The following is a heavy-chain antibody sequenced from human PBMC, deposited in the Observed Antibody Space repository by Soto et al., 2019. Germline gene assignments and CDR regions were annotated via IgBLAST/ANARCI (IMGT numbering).Heavy chain of an antibody. J-gene: IGHJ4*02. CDR1: GFPFSSYA. D-gene: IGHD3-3*01. V-gene: IGHV3-23*01. CDR3: ARRSWRGRADY. Sequence: PGGSLRLSLAASGFPFSSYAMSWFPQAPGKGLEWFSGIGGSGGDKFYADSVKGRFTVSRDNAENTLSLELNSLRVEDTAIYYCARRSWRGRADYWGQGILVTVSS. CDR2: IGGSGGDK.